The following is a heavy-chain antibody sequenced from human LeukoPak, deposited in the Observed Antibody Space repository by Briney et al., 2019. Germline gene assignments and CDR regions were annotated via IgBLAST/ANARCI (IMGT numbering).Heavy chain of an antibody. CDR3: AKSRTWFDP. CDR1: GGSISSYY. Sequence: SETLSLTCTVSGGSISSYYWSWIRQPPGKGLEWIGYIYYSGSTNYNPSLKSRVTISVDTSKNQFSLKLSSVTAADTAVYYCAKSRTWFDPGAREPWSPSPQ. D-gene: IGHD2-8*01. CDR2: IYYSGST. V-gene: IGHV4-59*01. J-gene: IGHJ5*02.